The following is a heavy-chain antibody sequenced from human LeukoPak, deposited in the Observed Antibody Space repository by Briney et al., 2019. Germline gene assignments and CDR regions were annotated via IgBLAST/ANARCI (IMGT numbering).Heavy chain of an antibody. J-gene: IGHJ4*02. CDR3: ARERGLGVIRPYIDY. D-gene: IGHD2-21*01. CDR2: INYSGST. Sequence: SGTLSLTCTVSGGSISSSTYSWTWIRQPPGKGLEWIGNINYSGSTHYNPSLKSRVTISVDTSKNQFSLKLSSVTAADTAVYSCARERGLGVIRPYIDYWGQGTQVTVSS. CDR1: GGSISSSTYS. V-gene: IGHV4-39*02.